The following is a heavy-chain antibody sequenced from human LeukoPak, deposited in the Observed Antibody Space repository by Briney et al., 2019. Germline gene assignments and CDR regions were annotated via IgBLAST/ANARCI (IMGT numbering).Heavy chain of an antibody. CDR1: GGSFSGYY. D-gene: IGHD2-2*01. CDR2: INHSGST. J-gene: IGHJ4*02. V-gene: IGHV4-34*01. CDR3: AGGRPEYCSSTSCYAHNY. Sequence: SETLSLTCAVYGGSFSGYYWSWIRQPPGKGLEWIGEINHSGSTNYNPSLKSRVTISVDTSKNQFSLKLSSVTAADTAVYYCAGGRPEYCSSTSCYAHNYWGQGTLVTVSS.